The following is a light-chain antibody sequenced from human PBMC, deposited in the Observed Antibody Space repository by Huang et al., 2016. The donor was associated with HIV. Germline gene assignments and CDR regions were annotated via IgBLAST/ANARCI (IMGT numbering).Light chain of an antibody. CDR3: QQRSAWPLT. CDR1: QSVNSY. J-gene: IGKJ4*01. CDR2: DAS. V-gene: IGKV3-11*01. Sequence: EIVLTQSPATLSLSPGTRATLSCRASQSVNSYLAWYQQKPGQAPRLLIYDASNRATGIPARFSGSGSGTDFTLTISNVQSEDVAVYYCQQRSAWPLTFGGGTKVEI.